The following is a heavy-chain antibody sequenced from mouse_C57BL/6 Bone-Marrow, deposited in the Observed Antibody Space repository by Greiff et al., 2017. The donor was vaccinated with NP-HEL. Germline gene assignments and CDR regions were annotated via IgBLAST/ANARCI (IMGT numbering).Heavy chain of an antibody. D-gene: IGHD1-1*01. CDR3: ARHGDYYGRNYAMDY. Sequence: EVMLVESGGDLVKPGGSLKLSCAASGFTFSSYGMSWVRQTPDKRLEWVATISSGGSYTYYPDSVKGRFTISRDNAKNTLYLQMSSLKSEDTAMYYCARHGDYYGRNYAMDYWGQGTSVTVSS. CDR1: GFTFSSYG. J-gene: IGHJ4*01. V-gene: IGHV5-6*01. CDR2: ISSGGSYT.